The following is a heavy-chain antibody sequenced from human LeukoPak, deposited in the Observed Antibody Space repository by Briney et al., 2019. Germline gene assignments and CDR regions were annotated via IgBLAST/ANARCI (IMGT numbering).Heavy chain of an antibody. Sequence: GGSLKLSCAASGFTFSSHAMSWVRQAPGKGLEWVSAIGDDIVSTYYAESVKGRFTISRDNSKNTLYLQMNSLRAEDTATYYCARDSPLLTVWGQGTLVTVSS. CDR1: GFTFSSHA. CDR3: ARDSPLLTV. J-gene: IGHJ4*02. D-gene: IGHD3-9*01. CDR2: IGDDIVST. V-gene: IGHV3-23*01.